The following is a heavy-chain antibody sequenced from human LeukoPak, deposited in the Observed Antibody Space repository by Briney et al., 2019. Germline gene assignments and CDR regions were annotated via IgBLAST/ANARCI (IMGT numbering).Heavy chain of an antibody. J-gene: IGHJ4*02. Sequence: ASVKVSFKASGYTFTGYYMHWVRQAPGQGLEWMGWINPNSGGTNYAQKFQGRVTMTRDTSISTAYMELSRLRSDDTAVYYCARECITMVRGVVIAPDYWGQGTLVTVSS. CDR3: ARECITMVRGVVIAPDY. V-gene: IGHV1-2*02. CDR1: GYTFTGYY. CDR2: INPNSGGT. D-gene: IGHD3-10*01.